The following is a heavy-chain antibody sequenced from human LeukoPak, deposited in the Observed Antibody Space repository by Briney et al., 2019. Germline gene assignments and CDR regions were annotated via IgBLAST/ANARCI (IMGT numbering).Heavy chain of an antibody. Sequence: GGSLRLSCAASGFTFSNHAMHWVRQAPGKGLEWVSVISASGGDAIYADSVKGRFTISRDNSRNTLYLQMNSLRADDTAVYYCSKQETTGIWYFALWGRGTLVTVSS. CDR1: GFTFSNHA. D-gene: IGHD3-10*01. V-gene: IGHV3-23*01. CDR3: SKQETTGIWYFAL. CDR2: ISASGGDA. J-gene: IGHJ2*01.